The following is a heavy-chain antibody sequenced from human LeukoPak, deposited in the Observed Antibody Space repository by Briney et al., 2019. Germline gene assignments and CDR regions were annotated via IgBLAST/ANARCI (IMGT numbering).Heavy chain of an antibody. D-gene: IGHD5-12*01. V-gene: IGHV5-10-1*01. J-gene: IGHJ4*02. CDR1: GYSFPSYW. CDR3: ARNYSGYDYLDY. CDR2: IDPSDSYT. Sequence: GESLKISCKGSGYSFPSYWITWVRQMPGKGQEWMGRIDPSDSYTNYSPSFQGHVTISADKSISTAYLQWSSLKASDTAMYYCARNYSGYDYLDYWGQGTLVTVSS.